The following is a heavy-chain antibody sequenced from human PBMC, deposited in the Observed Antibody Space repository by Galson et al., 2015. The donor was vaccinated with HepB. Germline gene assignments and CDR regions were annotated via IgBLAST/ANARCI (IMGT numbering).Heavy chain of an antibody. V-gene: IGHV3-30*04. CDR1: GFTFINYP. D-gene: IGHD6-6*01. Sequence: SLRLSCAASGFTFINYPMHWVRQAPGKGLEWVALISYDGSNKYYADSVKGRFTISRDNSKNTLYLQMNSLRAEDTAVYYCARDIAGRPADPWGQGTLVTVST. CDR2: ISYDGSNK. J-gene: IGHJ5*02. CDR3: ARDIAGRPADP.